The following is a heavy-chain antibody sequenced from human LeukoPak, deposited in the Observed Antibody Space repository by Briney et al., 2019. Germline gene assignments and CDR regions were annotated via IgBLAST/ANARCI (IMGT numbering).Heavy chain of an antibody. J-gene: IGHJ6*02. Sequence: PGGSLRLSCAASGFTFSSYAMSWVRQAPGKGLEWVSAISGSGGSTYYADSVKGRFTISRDNSKNTLYLQMNSLRAEDTAVYYCAKGSIDVDYSSTSCYGKYYYYGMDVWGQGTTVTVSS. V-gene: IGHV3-23*01. CDR2: ISGSGGST. CDR1: GFTFSSYA. D-gene: IGHD2-2*01. CDR3: AKGSIDVDYSSTSCYGKYYYYGMDV.